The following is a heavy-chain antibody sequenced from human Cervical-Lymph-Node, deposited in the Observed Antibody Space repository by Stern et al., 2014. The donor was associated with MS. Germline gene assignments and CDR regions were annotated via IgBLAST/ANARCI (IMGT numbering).Heavy chain of an antibody. V-gene: IGHV3-9*01. Sequence: EVQLVESGGRLVQPGRSLRLSCAASGFTFADHAMHWVRQPPGKGLEWVSGINWNSESIGYADSVKGRFTISRDNAKNSLYLHMNSVRAEDTAFYYCAKDLTSYYDEPLFDSWGQGTLVTVSS. CDR3: AKDLTSYYDEPLFDS. D-gene: IGHD3-16*01. J-gene: IGHJ4*02. CDR2: INWNSESI. CDR1: GFTFADHA.